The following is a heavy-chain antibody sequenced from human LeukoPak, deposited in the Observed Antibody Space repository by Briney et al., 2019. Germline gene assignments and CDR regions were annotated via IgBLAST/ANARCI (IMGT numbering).Heavy chain of an antibody. Sequence: SQTLSLTCTVSGGSINSDDYYWSWIRQPPGKGLEWMGYIYNRGSTYYNPSLKSRVTISLDTSRNQFSLRLSSVTAAGTAMYYCARDCSGGSCYGALDAWGQGTMVTVSS. D-gene: IGHD2-15*01. J-gene: IGHJ3*01. CDR1: GGSINSDDYY. CDR2: IYNRGST. V-gene: IGHV4-30-4*01. CDR3: ARDCSGGSCYGALDA.